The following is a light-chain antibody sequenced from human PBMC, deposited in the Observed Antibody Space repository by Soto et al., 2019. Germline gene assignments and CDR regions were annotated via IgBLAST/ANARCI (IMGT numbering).Light chain of an antibody. CDR1: RSEVGGYDY. V-gene: IGLV2-11*01. Sequence: QSVLTQPRSVSGSPGQAVSISCTGARSEVGGYDYVSWYQQHPDKAPKVIIYDVIKRPSGVPDRFSGTKSGNTASLTISGLQSDDEADYYCCSYAGSYSYVFGPGTKLPVL. J-gene: IGLJ1*01. CDR3: CSYAGSYSYV. CDR2: DVI.